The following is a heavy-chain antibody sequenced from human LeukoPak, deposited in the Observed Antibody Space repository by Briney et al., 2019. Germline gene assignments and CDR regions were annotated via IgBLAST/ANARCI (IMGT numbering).Heavy chain of an antibody. CDR3: TTEYFGGFEY. Sequence: GGSLRLSCVASSFTNAWMNWVRQAPGMGLEWVGRVKNRGDGRTTDYAAPVKGRFTISRDDSKRTVYLQMNSLKTEDTAVYFCTTEYFGGFEYWGQGTLVTVSS. CDR2: VKNRGDGRTT. J-gene: IGHJ4*02. CDR1: SFTNAW. V-gene: IGHV3-15*07. D-gene: IGHD3-16*01.